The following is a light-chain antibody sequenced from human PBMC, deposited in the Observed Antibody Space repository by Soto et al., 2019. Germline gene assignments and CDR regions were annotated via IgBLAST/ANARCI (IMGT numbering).Light chain of an antibody. Sequence: IVITQSPATLSVSPGERATFSGRASQNIYSNIAWYQQRPGQAPRLLIYRASTRATGVPARFSGSGSGTEFTLTISSLQSEDFAVYSCLQYHNLWAFGQGTKVDIK. V-gene: IGKV3-15*01. J-gene: IGKJ1*01. CDR1: QNIYSN. CDR2: RAS. CDR3: LQYHNLWA.